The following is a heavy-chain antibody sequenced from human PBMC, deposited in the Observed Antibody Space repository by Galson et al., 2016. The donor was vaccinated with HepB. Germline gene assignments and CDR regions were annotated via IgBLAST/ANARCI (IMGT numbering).Heavy chain of an antibody. J-gene: IGHJ4*02. CDR2: ISGDGGST. V-gene: IGHV3-23*01. D-gene: IGHD4-23*01. CDR3: AARTTDYGGVGRLHF. Sequence: SLRLSCAASGFPFSSYAMSWVRQAPGKGLEWVSAISGDGGSTYYAGSVQGRFTSSRDRSTNTMYLQMNRLRTDDTAVYYCAARTTDYGGVGRLHFWGQGTLVTASS. CDR1: GFPFSSYA.